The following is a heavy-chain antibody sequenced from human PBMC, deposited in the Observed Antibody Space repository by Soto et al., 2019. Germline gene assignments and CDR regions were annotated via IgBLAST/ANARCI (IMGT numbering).Heavy chain of an antibody. CDR1: GGSISSYY. D-gene: IGHD6-13*01. CDR2: IYYSGST. V-gene: IGHV4-59*01. Sequence: SETLSLTCTVSGGSISSYYWSWIRQPPGKGLEWIGYIYYSGSTNYNPSLKSRVTISVDTSKNQFSLKLSSVTAADTAVYYCAREGSSSWYDYWGQGTLVTVSS. CDR3: AREGSSSWYDY. J-gene: IGHJ4*02.